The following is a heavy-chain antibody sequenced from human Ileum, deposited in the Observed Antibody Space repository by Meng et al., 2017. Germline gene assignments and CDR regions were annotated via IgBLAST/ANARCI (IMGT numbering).Heavy chain of an antibody. CDR3: ALDKDPH. Sequence: QAQLAQSRAEVTPPGASVNRSCKASGDTLSNNYIHWVRQGSGQGLEWMATTNPSGDNIVYAQEIQGRVTLTTDTSTGTVYMEVRSLTFEDTAIYYCALDKDPHWGQGTLVTVSS. CDR2: TNPSGDNI. CDR1: GDTLSNNY. J-gene: IGHJ4*02. V-gene: IGHV1-46*01.